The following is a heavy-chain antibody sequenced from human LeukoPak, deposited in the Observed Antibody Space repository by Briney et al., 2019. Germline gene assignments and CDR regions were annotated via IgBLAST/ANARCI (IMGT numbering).Heavy chain of an antibody. CDR1: GGSISNYY. D-gene: IGHD5-18*01. CDR3: ARVLMGYSYGSPDANYYYGMGV. J-gene: IGHJ6*02. V-gene: IGHV4-59*01. Sequence: SETLPLTCTVSGGSISNYYWSWIRQPPGKGLEWIGYISYSGSTKYNPSLESRVTISVDTSKNQFSLTLSSVTAADTAVYYCARVLMGYSYGSPDANYYYGMGVWGQGTTVTVSS. CDR2: ISYSGST.